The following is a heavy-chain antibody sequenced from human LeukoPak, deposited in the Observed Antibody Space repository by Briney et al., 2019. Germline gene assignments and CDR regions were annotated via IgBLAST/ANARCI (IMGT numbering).Heavy chain of an antibody. CDR2: IRSDGTHE. V-gene: IGHV3-30*02. Sequence: GGSLRLSCAASGFTFKYYGMHWVRQAPGKRLEWVAFIRSDGTHECYEDSVKGRFTISRDNSRNTLDLQMSGLRPEDTAMYFCARDGVASSDFWGQGTLVTVSS. J-gene: IGHJ4*02. CDR3: ARDGVASSDF. CDR1: GFTFKYYG. D-gene: IGHD2-15*01.